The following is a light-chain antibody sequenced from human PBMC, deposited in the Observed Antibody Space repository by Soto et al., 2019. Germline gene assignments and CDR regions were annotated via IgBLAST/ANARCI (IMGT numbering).Light chain of an antibody. CDR1: QSVTSSY. J-gene: IGKJ1*01. Sequence: EIVFPHARGTLTLSPGERVTLSCRASQSVTSSYIAWYQQKSGQAPRLLLYGASSRATGIPDRFRGSGSGTDFTLTIIRLEPEEFAVYFCAQSQRFRTFAQGTKVDMK. V-gene: IGKV3-20*01. CDR3: AQSQRFRT. CDR2: GAS.